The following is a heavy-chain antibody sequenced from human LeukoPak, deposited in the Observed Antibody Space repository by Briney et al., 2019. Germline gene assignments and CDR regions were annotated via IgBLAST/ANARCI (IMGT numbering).Heavy chain of an antibody. CDR2: INWNGGST. Sequence: GGSLRLSCAASGFTFDDYGMSWVRQAPGKGLEWVSGINWNGGSTGYADSVKGRFTISRDNAKNSLYLQMNSLRAEDTALYYCAKGSLRYCSSTSCYIDYWGQGTLVTVSS. CDR1: GFTFDDYG. CDR3: AKGSLRYCSSTSCYIDY. D-gene: IGHD2-2*02. V-gene: IGHV3-20*04. J-gene: IGHJ4*02.